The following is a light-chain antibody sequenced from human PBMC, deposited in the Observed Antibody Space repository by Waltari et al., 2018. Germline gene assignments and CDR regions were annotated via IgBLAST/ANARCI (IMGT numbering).Light chain of an antibody. CDR1: SYDVGGTNY. Sequence: QSDLTQPRSVSGSHGHSVTISCSGTSYDVGGTNYVYWYQQHPGKAPKLLISGVNKRPSGVPGRFSGSKSGNTASLTISGLQAEDEADYYCCSLAGNSPNFVFGTGTKVTVL. V-gene: IGLV2-11*01. J-gene: IGLJ1*01. CDR2: GVN. CDR3: CSLAGNSPNFV.